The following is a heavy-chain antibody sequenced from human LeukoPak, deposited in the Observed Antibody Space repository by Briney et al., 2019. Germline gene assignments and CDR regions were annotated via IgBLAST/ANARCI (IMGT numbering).Heavy chain of an antibody. V-gene: IGHV3-53*01. J-gene: IGHJ4*02. CDR2: IYSGGST. D-gene: IGHD3-22*01. CDR3: ARSGVYDSSGYMDY. Sequence: PGGSLRLSCAASGFTVSSNYMSWVRQAPGKGLEWVSVIYSGGSTYYADSVKGRFTISRDNSKNTLYLQMNTLRAEDTAVYYCARSGVYDSSGYMDYWGQGTLVTVSS. CDR1: GFTVSSNY.